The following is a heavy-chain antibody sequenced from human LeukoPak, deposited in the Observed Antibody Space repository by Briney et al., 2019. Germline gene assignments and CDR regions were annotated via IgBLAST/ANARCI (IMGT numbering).Heavy chain of an antibody. D-gene: IGHD2-15*01. V-gene: IGHV4-38-2*02. CDR2: IYHSGST. CDR1: GYSISSGYY. CDR3: ARAGVVVVAATWRGGYFDY. J-gene: IGHJ4*02. Sequence: PSETLSLTCTVSGYSISSGYYWGWIRQPPGKGLEWIGSIYHSGSTYYNPSLKSRVTISVDKSKNQFSLKLSSVTAADTAVYYCARAGVVVVAATWRGGYFDYWGQGTLVTVSS.